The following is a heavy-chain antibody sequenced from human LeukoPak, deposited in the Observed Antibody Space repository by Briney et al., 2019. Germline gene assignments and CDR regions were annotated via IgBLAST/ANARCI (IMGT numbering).Heavy chain of an antibody. D-gene: IGHD3-10*01. CDR2: IRYDGSTT. J-gene: IGHJ4*02. CDR1: GFTFRRYG. V-gene: IGHV3-30*02. CDR3: AKDHYYVSGGPGGIDY. Sequence: GGSLRLSCAASGFTFRRYGMHWVRQTPGKGLQWMSFIRYDGSTTYYADSVRGRFTISRDNSKNTLYLQMNSLRPEDTAVYYCAKDHYYVSGGPGGIDYWGQGTLVTVSS.